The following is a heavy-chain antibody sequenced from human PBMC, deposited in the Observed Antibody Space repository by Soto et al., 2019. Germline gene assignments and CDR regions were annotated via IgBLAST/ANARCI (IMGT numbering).Heavy chain of an antibody. CDR3: ARGSITIFGVVLY. J-gene: IGHJ4*02. CDR2: ISSSGNTI. Sequence: WGSLRLSCAASGFTFSSYEINFFRQAPLKWHEWVSYISSSGNTIYYADSVKGRFTVSRDNAKNTLYLQMNSLRAEDTAVYYCARGSITIFGVVLYWGQGTLVTVSS. CDR1: GFTFSSYE. D-gene: IGHD3-3*01. V-gene: IGHV3-48*03.